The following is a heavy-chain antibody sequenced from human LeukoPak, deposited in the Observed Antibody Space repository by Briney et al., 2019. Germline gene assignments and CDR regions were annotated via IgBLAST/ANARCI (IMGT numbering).Heavy chain of an antibody. CDR2: IRYDGSNK. D-gene: IGHD2-2*01. CDR1: GFTFNTYS. Sequence: GGSLRLSCEASGFTFNTYSMNWARQAPGKGLEWVAFIRYDGSNKYYADSVKGRFTISRDNSKNTLFLQMNSLRAEDTAVYYCDCSNTNCYAAGDYWGQGTLVTVSS. V-gene: IGHV3-30*02. CDR3: DCSNTNCYAAGDY. J-gene: IGHJ4*02.